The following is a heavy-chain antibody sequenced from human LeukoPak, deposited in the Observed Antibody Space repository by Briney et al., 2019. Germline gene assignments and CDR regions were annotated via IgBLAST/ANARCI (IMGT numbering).Heavy chain of an antibody. CDR2: ISYDGSNK. J-gene: IGHJ4*02. V-gene: IGHV3-30-3*01. Sequence: GESLRLSCAASGFTFSNYAMSWVRQAPGKGLEWVAVISYDGSNKYYADSVKGRFTISRDNSKNTLYLQMNSLRAEDTAVYYCARGSLPLGEKTYDYWGQGTLVTVSS. CDR3: ARGSLPLGEKTYDY. CDR1: GFTFSNYA. D-gene: IGHD3-16*01.